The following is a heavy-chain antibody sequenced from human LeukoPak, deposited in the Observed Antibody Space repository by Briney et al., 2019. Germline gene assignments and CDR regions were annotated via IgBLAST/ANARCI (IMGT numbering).Heavy chain of an antibody. J-gene: IGHJ4*02. Sequence: GGSLRLSCAASGFTFRDYYMSWIRPAPGKGLGWVSYISCSGSIIYYADSVKGRFTLSRDSAKNPLYLQMNSLRAEDTAVYYCARGRVRITIFGVVPRYFDYWGQGTLVTVSS. V-gene: IGHV3-11*04. CDR3: ARGRVRITIFGVVPRYFDY. CDR2: ISCSGSII. CDR1: GFTFRDYY. D-gene: IGHD3-3*01.